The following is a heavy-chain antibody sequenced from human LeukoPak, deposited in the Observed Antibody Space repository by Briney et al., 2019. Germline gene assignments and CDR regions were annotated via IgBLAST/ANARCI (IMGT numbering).Heavy chain of an antibody. CDR3: AKDRDPDRYYLDY. D-gene: IGHD3-10*01. CDR1: GFTFSSYG. V-gene: IGHV3-30*18. J-gene: IGHJ4*02. CDR2: ISYDGSNK. Sequence: GGSLRLSCAASGFTFSSYGMHWVRQAPGKGLEWVAVISYDGSNKYYADSVKGRFTISRDNSKNTLYLQMNSLRAEDTAVYYCAKDRDPDRYYLDYWGQGTLVTVSS.